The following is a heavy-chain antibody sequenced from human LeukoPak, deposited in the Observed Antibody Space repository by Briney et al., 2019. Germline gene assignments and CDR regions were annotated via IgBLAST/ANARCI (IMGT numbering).Heavy chain of an antibody. Sequence: GRSLRLSCAASGFTFNTYGMHWVRQAPGKGLEWMAVIWYDGSNKYYADSVKGRFTISRDDSKNTLYLQMNSLRAEGTAVYYCARAGYSSSWYNLLDYWGQGTLVTVSS. V-gene: IGHV3-33*01. J-gene: IGHJ4*02. D-gene: IGHD6-13*01. CDR3: ARAGYSSSWYNLLDY. CDR2: IWYDGSNK. CDR1: GFTFNTYG.